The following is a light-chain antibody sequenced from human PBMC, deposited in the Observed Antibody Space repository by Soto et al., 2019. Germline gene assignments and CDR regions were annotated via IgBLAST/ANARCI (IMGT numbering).Light chain of an antibody. Sequence: QSALTQPASVSGSPGQSITISCTGTSSDVGSYNLVSWYQQHPGKAPKLIIYEDTKRPSGVSGRFSGSKSGNTASLTISGLQAEDEAAYHCSSYAGSSTVVFGGGTKLTVL. CDR2: EDT. V-gene: IGLV2-23*01. CDR1: SSDVGSYNL. J-gene: IGLJ3*02. CDR3: SSYAGSSTVV.